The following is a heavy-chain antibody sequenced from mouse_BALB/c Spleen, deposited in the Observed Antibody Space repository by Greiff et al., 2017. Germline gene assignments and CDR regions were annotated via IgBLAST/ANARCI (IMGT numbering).Heavy chain of an antibody. CDR3: AGRFAY. CDR2: ISYSGST. CDR1: GSSITSDYA. J-gene: IGHJ3*01. Sequence: EVQLVEPGSGLVQPSQSLSLTCTVTGSSITSDYAWNWIRQFPGNELEWMGYISYSGSTSYNPSLNSRISITRDTSTNQCFLQLNSVTTEDTATYDCAGRFAYWGQGTLVTGAA. V-gene: IGHV3-2*02.